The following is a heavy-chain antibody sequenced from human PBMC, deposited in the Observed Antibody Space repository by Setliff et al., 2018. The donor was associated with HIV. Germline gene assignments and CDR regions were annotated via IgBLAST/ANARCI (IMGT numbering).Heavy chain of an antibody. CDR3: AREFTVTPGAFDI. CDR2: INPNSGDT. D-gene: IGHD4-17*01. V-gene: IGHV1-2*05. Sequence: ASVKVSCKASGYTFTGYYMHWARQAPGQGLEWMGRINPNSGDTNYAQKFQGRVTMTRDTSISTAYMELSRLRSDDTVVYFCAREFTVTPGAFDIWGQGTMVTVSS. CDR1: GYTFTGYY. J-gene: IGHJ3*02.